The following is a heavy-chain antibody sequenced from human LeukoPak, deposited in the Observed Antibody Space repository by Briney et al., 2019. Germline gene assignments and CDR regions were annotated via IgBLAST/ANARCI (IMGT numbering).Heavy chain of an antibody. CDR2: IYNSGIN. J-gene: IGHJ6*03. Sequence: PSETLSLTCTVSGGSVSSHFWSWIRQPPGKGLEWIGYIYNSGINNYNPSLKSRVTMSVDTSKNQFSLMLRSVTAADTAVYYCARDHLPAGAPGYYMDVWGKGTTVTVSS. CDR3: ARDHLPAGAPGYYMDV. D-gene: IGHD4/OR15-4a*01. CDR1: GGSVSSHF. V-gene: IGHV4-59*02.